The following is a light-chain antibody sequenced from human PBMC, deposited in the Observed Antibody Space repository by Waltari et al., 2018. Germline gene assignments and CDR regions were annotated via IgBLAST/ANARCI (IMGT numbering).Light chain of an antibody. CDR1: NIGVKS. Sequence: SSVLTQPPSVSLAPGKTARITCGGNNIGVKSVHWYPQKPGQAPAMVIYDASDRPSGIPERFSGSNSGNTATLTISRVEAGDEADYYCQVWDSNTDHVVFGGGTKLTVL. CDR3: QVWDSNTDHVV. CDR2: DAS. J-gene: IGLJ2*01. V-gene: IGLV3-21*01.